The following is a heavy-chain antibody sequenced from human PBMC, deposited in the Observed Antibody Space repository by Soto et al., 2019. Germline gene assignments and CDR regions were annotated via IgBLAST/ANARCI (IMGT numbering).Heavy chain of an antibody. Sequence: PSETLSLTCTVSGGSISSYYWSWIRQPPGKGLEWIGYIYYSGSTNYNPSLKSRVTISVDTSKNQFSLKLSSVTAADTAVYYCARHYDFWSGYSYYYYMDVWGKGTTVTVSS. D-gene: IGHD3-3*01. CDR2: IYYSGST. V-gene: IGHV4-59*08. CDR3: ARHYDFWSGYSYYYYMDV. CDR1: GGSISSYY. J-gene: IGHJ6*03.